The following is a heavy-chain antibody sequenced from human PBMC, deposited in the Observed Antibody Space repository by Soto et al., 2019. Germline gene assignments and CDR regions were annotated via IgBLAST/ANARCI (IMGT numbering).Heavy chain of an antibody. Sequence: EVQLLESGGGLVQPGGSLRLSCAASGFTFSNYAMSWVRQAPGKGLEWVSPISGSGENTYYADSVKGRFTISRDNSKTTLYLQMNNLRAEDTAVYYCAKTRGQSYYHAMDVWGQGTTVIVSS. CDR1: GFTFSNYA. CDR3: AKTRGQSYYHAMDV. J-gene: IGHJ6*02. CDR2: ISGSGENT. V-gene: IGHV3-23*01.